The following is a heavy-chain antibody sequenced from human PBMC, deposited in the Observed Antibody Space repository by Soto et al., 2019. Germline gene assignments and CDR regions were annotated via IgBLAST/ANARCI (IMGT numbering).Heavy chain of an antibody. CDR3: ARVLGYNSSWWRHTAFDI. CDR2: ISAHTGNT. Sequence: ASVKVSCKTSGYTFTNYGISWVRQAPGQGLEWMGWISAHTGNTNYAQKFQGRVTMTTDTSTSTAYMELRILRSDDTAVYYCARVLGYNSSWWRHTAFDIWGQGTMVTVSS. D-gene: IGHD6-13*01. CDR1: GYTFTNYG. J-gene: IGHJ3*02. V-gene: IGHV1-18*01.